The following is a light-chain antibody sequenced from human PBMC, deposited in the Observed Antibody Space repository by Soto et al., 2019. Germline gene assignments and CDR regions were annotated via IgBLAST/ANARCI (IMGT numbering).Light chain of an antibody. CDR3: QQYNNWPYT. V-gene: IGKV3-15*01. CDR1: QSVSSN. J-gene: IGKJ2*01. Sequence: EIVMTQSPATLSLSPGERATLSCMASQSVSSNLAWYRQKPGQAPTLLIYRTSTRATGIPDRFSGSGSGTEFTLTISSLQSEDFAFYYCQQYNNWPYTFGQGTKLEIK. CDR2: RTS.